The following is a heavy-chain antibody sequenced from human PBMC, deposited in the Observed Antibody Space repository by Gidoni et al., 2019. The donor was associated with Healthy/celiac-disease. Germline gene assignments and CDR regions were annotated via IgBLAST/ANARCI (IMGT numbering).Heavy chain of an antibody. J-gene: IGHJ4*02. CDR3: ARLGLHYYFDY. D-gene: IGHD5-18*01. CDR2: IYYSGST. Sequence: QLQLQESGPGLVKPSETLSLTCTVSGGYSSSSSYYWGWIRQPPGKGLEWIGSIYYSGSTYYNPSLKSRVTISVDTSKNQFSLKLSSVTAADTAVYDCARLGLHYYFDYWGQGTLVTVSS. V-gene: IGHV4-39*01. CDR1: GGYSSSSSYY.